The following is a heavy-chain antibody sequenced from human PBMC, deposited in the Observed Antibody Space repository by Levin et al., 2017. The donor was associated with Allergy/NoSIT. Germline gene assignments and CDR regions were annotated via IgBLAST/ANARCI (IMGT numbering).Heavy chain of an antibody. Sequence: VASVKVSCKASGGTFSSYAISWVRQAPGQGLEWMGGIIPIFGTANYAQKFQGRVTITADESTSTAYMELSSLRSEDTAVYYCARGDEECSSTSCYGVLDYWGQGTLVTVSS. CDR3: ARGDEECSSTSCYGVLDY. V-gene: IGHV1-69*13. CDR2: IIPIFGTA. J-gene: IGHJ4*02. D-gene: IGHD2-2*01. CDR1: GGTFSSYA.